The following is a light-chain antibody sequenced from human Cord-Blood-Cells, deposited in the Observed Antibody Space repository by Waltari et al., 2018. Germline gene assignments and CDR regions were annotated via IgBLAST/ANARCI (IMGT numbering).Light chain of an antibody. CDR3: QQRSNWPPST. CDR2: DAS. CDR1: QSVSSY. J-gene: IGKJ2*01. V-gene: IGKV3-11*01. Sequence: EIVLTQSPATLSLSPGERATLSCRAGQSVSSYLAWYQQKPGQAPRLLIYDASNRATGIPARFSGSGSGTDFTLTISSLEPEDFAVYYCQQRSNWPPSTFGQGTKVEIK.